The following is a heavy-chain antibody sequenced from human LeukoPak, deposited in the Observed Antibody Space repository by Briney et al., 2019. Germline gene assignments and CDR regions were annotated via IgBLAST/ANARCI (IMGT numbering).Heavy chain of an antibody. J-gene: IGHJ4*02. D-gene: IGHD4-17*01. CDR3: AKKKTSSTVTGFDY. Sequence: GSLRLSCAASGFTFSSYALSWVRPAPGKGLEGGSAISGSGGSTYYADSVKGRFTISRDNSKNTLYLQMNSLRAEDTAVYYCAKKKTSSTVTGFDYWGQGTLVTVSS. CDR1: GFTFSSYA. V-gene: IGHV3-23*01. CDR2: ISGSGGST.